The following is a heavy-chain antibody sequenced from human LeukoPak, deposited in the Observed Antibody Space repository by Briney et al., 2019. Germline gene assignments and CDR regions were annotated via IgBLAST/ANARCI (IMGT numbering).Heavy chain of an antibody. J-gene: IGHJ3*02. D-gene: IGHD5-24*01. Sequence: GGSLRLSCAASGFTFSDYYMSWIRQAPGKGLEWVSYISSSGSTIYYADSVKGRFTISRDNAKNSPYLQMNSLRAEDTAVYYCARDKRWLQSDAFDIWGQGTMVTVSS. CDR1: GFTFSDYY. V-gene: IGHV3-11*01. CDR3: ARDKRWLQSDAFDI. CDR2: ISSSGSTI.